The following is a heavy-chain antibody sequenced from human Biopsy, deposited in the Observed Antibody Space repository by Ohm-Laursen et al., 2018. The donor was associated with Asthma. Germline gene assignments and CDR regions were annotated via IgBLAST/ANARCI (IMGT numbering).Heavy chain of an antibody. Sequence: ASVKVSCKISGYSLTDLSMHWVRQAPGQGLEWMGGHDHEEGGTVSARRFQGRVTMTEDTSTDTAYMELSRLRSEDTAVHYCARSYDTDSYPVLVLDYWGQGTLVTVSS. CDR2: HDHEEGGT. V-gene: IGHV1-24*01. CDR1: GYSLTDLS. J-gene: IGHJ4*02. CDR3: ARSYDTDSYPVLVLDY. D-gene: IGHD3-22*01.